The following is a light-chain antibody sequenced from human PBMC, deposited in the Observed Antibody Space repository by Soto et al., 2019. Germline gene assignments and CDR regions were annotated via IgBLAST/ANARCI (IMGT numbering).Light chain of an antibody. CDR1: ESLLQSNGNHY. Sequence: IVLTQSPLSLPVTPGEPASISCRSSESLLQSNGNHYLDWYLQKPGQSPQVLIYLGSNRASGVPDRFSGSGSGTDFTLKISRVEAADVGVYYFRQALHTPWSFGQGNKGQIK. CDR3: RQALHTPWS. J-gene: IGKJ1*01. V-gene: IGKV2-28*01. CDR2: LGS.